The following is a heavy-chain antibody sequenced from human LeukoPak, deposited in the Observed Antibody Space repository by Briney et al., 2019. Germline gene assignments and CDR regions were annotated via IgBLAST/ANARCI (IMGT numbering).Heavy chain of an antibody. V-gene: IGHV3-30*04. J-gene: IGHJ4*02. CDR3: ASSSYYDYVWGSYPGTDY. Sequence: GGSLRLSCAASGFTFSSYAMHWVRQAPGKGLEWVAAISYDGSNKYYADSVKGRFTISRDNSKNTLYLQMNGLRAEDTAVYYCASSSYYDYVWGSYPGTDYWGQGTLVTVSS. CDR1: GFTFSSYA. D-gene: IGHD3-16*01. CDR2: ISYDGSNK.